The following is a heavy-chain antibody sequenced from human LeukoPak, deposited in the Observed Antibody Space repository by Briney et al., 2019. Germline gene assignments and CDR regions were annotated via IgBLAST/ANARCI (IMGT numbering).Heavy chain of an antibody. J-gene: IGHJ5*02. V-gene: IGHV4-34*01. CDR2: INHSGST. D-gene: IGHD5-18*01. CDR3: VRDPPDWIETPMTATT. Sequence: SETLSLTCAVYGGSFSGYYWSWIRQPPGKGLEWIGEINHSGSTNYNPSLKSRVTISVDTSKNQFSLKLNSVTAADTAVYYCVRDPPDWIETPMTATTWGQGTLVTVSS. CDR1: GGSFSGYY.